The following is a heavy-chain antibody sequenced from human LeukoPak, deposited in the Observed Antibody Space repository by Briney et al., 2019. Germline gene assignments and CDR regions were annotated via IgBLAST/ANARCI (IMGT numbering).Heavy chain of an antibody. CDR1: GFTFRSYW. V-gene: IGHV3-74*01. CDR3: TRGGDGYNPCLY. CDR2: NNGDGSSI. D-gene: IGHD5-24*01. Sequence: GGSLRLSCAGSGFTFRSYWVRWVRHDPEGGLVWVARNNGDGSSISYADSVKGRFTISRDNAKNTLYLQMNSLRAEETGVYYCTRGGDGYNPCLYWGQGTLVTVSS. J-gene: IGHJ4*02.